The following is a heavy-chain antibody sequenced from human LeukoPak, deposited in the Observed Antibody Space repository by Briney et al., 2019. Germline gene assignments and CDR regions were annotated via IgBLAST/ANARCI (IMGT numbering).Heavy chain of an antibody. CDR2: ISYDGSNK. CDR1: GFTFSSYA. Sequence: PGGSLRLSCAASGFTFSSYAMHWVRQAPGKGLEWVAVISYDGSNKYYADSVKGRFTISRDNSKNTLYLQMNSLRAEDTAVYYCAGSYDSSGYSVFDYWGQGTPVTVSS. J-gene: IGHJ4*02. CDR3: AGSYDSSGYSVFDY. V-gene: IGHV3-30-3*01. D-gene: IGHD3-22*01.